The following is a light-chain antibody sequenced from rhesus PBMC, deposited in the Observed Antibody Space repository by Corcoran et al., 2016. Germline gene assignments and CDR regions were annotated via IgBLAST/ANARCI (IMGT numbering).Light chain of an antibody. CDR3: QQAYSTPFT. CDR1: QGISSY. CDR2: YGT. J-gene: IGKJ3*01. Sequence: DIQMSQFPSSLSASVGDRVTITCRASQGISSYLNWYQQKPGKAPKLRIYYGTRLESCVPSMFSGSGSVTDSTLTITILQPEHFATYYCQQAYSTPFTFGPGTKLDIK. V-gene: IGKV1-32*03.